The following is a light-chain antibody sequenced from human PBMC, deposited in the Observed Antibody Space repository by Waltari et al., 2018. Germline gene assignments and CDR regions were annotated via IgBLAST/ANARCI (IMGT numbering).Light chain of an antibody. CDR1: VLPRKY. CDR3: YSTDSSGNHRGV. CDR2: EGS. J-gene: IGLJ3*02. V-gene: IGLV3-10*01. Sequence: SYELTQPPSVSVSPGQTARIICSGDVLPRKYAYWYQQKSGQAPVPVIYEGSKRPPGIPGRFSGYSSGTVATLTISGAQVEDEGVYYCYSTDSSGNHRGVFGGGTTLTVL.